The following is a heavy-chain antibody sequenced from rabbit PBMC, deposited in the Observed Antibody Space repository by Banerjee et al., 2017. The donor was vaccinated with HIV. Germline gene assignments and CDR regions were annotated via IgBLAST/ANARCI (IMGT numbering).Heavy chain of an antibody. D-gene: IGHD4-1*01. CDR3: ARDLAGVIGWNFGL. V-gene: IGHV1S40*01. J-gene: IGHJ4*01. Sequence: QSLEESGGGLVKPEGSLTLTCTASGFSFSSTYYMCWVRQAPGKGLEWIGCIGGGSSGITYFASWAKGRFTISKTSSTTVTLQMTSLTAADTATYFCARDLAGVIGWNFGLWGPGTLVTFS. CDR1: GFSFSSTYY. CDR2: IGGGSSGIT.